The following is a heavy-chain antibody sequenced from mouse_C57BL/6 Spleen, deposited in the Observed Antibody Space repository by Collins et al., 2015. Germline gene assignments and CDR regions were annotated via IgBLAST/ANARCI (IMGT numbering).Heavy chain of an antibody. J-gene: IGHJ4*01. CDR3: ARSRNYYGSSYYAMDY. CDR2: IYPGDGDT. CDR1: GYTLTSYW. V-gene: IGHV1-87*01. Sequence: QVQLQQSGAELARPGASVKLSCKASGYTLTSYWMQWVKQRPGQGLEWIGAIYPGDGDTRYTQKFKGKATLTADKSSSTAYMQLSSLASEDSAVYYCARSRNYYGSSYYAMDYWGQGTSVTVSS. D-gene: IGHD1-1*01.